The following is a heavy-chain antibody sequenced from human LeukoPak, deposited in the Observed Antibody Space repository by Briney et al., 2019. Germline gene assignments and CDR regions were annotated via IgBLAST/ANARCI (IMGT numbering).Heavy chain of an antibody. V-gene: IGHV4-39*01. Sequence: SETLSLTCTVSGGGSMTSSNFYWAWIRQPPEKGLEWIGSIYFTGATYYNPSLKSRVTLSEDTSSNQFSLRLDSVTAADTAVYYCARFEHTGTYYRRFDYWGQGTLVTVSS. D-gene: IGHD1-26*01. CDR2: IYFTGAT. J-gene: IGHJ4*02. CDR3: ARFEHTGTYYRRFDY. CDR1: GGGSMTSSNFY.